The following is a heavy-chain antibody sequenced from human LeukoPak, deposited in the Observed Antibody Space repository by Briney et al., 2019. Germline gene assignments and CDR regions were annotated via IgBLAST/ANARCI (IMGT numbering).Heavy chain of an antibody. CDR2: IWYDGSNK. CDR1: GFTVSSYG. Sequence: GGSLRLSCAASGFTVSSYGMHWVRQTPGKGLEWVAVIWYDGSNKYYADSVKGRFTISRDNSKNTLYLQMNSLRAEDTAVYYCARGPESWESDAFDIWGQGTMVTVSS. D-gene: IGHD1-26*01. CDR3: ARGPESWESDAFDI. J-gene: IGHJ3*02. V-gene: IGHV3-33*01.